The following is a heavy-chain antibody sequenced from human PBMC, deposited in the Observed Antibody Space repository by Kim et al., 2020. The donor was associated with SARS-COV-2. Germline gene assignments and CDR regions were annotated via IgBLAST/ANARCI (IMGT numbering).Heavy chain of an antibody. V-gene: IGHV1-18*01. Sequence: ASVKVSCKASGYSFTAYGISWVRQAPGQGLEWMGWISGYDGHTKYAQNLQDRVTMTTDTSSNTAFLDLRSPRSDDTALYYCAREAKGYHDSDSYSPYGMDVWGPGTMVIVSS. CDR1: GYSFTAYG. CDR3: AREAKGYHDSDSYSPYGMDV. CDR2: ISGYDGHT. D-gene: IGHD2-21*01. J-gene: IGHJ6*02.